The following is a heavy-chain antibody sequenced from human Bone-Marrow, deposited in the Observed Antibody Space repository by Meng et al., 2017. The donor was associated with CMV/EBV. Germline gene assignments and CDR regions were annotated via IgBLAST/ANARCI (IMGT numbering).Heavy chain of an antibody. V-gene: IGHV4-34*01. D-gene: IGHD3-16*01. CDR3: ARGREGDYFDY. CDR2: INHRGST. Sequence: GSLRLSCAVYGGSFSGYYWSWIRQPPGKGLEWIGEINHRGSTNYNPSLKSRVTISVDTSKNQFSLKLSSVTAADTAVYYCARGREGDYFDYWGQGTLATVSS. CDR1: GGSFSGYY. J-gene: IGHJ4*02.